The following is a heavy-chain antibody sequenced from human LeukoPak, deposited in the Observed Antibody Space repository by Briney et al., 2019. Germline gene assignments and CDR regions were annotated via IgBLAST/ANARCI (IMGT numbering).Heavy chain of an antibody. CDR3: ARERADYDILTGYYRDYYYGMDV. CDR2: INPNSGGT. V-gene: IGHV1-2*02. J-gene: IGHJ6*02. D-gene: IGHD3-9*01. Sequence: ASVKVSCKASVYTFTGYYMHWVRQAPGQGPEWMGWINPNSGGTNYAQKFQGRVTMTRDTSISTAYMELSRLRSDDPAVYYCARERADYDILTGYYRDYYYGMDVWGQGTTVTVSS. CDR1: VYTFTGYY.